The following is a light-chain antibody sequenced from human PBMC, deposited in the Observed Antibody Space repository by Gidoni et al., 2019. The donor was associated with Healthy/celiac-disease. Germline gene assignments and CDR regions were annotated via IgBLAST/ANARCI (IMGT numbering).Light chain of an antibody. V-gene: IGLV3-1*01. J-gene: IGLJ2*01. CDR2: QDS. CDR1: NLVDKS. Sequence: SSYLTTPPSVSVSPGQTASITCSGDNLVDKSAYWYQQKPGPSPVLVIYQDSKRPSGIPERFSGSNSGNTATLTISGTQAMDEADYYCQAWDSSLVVFGGGTKLTVL. CDR3: QAWDSSLVV.